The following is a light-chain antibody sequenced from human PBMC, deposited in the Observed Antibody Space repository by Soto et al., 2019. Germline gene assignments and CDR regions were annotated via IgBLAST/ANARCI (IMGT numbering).Light chain of an antibody. CDR1: QRVTSSY. V-gene: IGKV3-20*01. J-gene: IGKJ1*01. Sequence: EIVLTQSPGTLSVSPGERATLSCRASQRVTSSYVAWYQQNRGQAPSLLILAASTTATGIPGRFSGSGSGTDFTLTISRLQSEDFALYYCQQYGSSPLTFGQGTKVEVK. CDR3: QQYGSSPLT. CDR2: AAS.